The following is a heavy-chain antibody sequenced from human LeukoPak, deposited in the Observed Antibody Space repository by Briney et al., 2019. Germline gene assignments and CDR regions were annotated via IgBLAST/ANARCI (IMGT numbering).Heavy chain of an antibody. V-gene: IGHV3-74*01. D-gene: IGHD1-26*01. CDR3: AKGASDLLKYKPIYYYYGMDV. Sequence: GGSLRLSCAASGFTFSSYWMHWVRQAPGKGLVWVSGINSDGSRTNYADSVKGRLTISRDNSKNTLYLQMNSLRAEDTAVYYCAKGASDLLKYKPIYYYYGMDVWGQGTTVTVSS. CDR2: INSDGSRT. J-gene: IGHJ6*02. CDR1: GFTFSSYW.